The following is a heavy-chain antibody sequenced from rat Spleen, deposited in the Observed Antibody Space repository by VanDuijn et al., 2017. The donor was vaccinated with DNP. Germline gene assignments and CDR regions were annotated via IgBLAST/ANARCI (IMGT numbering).Heavy chain of an antibody. CDR3: TTILGPPMDA. CDR2: ISYDGDTT. J-gene: IGHJ4*01. V-gene: IGHV5-20*01. Sequence: EVQLVESGGGLVQPGRSLKLSCAASGFTFRDYYMAWVRQAPTKGLEWVAYISYDGDTTYYRDSVKGRFTISRDNAKSSLYLQMDSLRSEDTATYYCTTILGPPMDAWGQGTSVTVSS. D-gene: IGHD4-2*01. CDR1: GFTFRDYY.